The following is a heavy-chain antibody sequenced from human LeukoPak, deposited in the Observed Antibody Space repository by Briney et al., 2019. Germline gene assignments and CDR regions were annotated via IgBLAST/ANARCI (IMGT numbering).Heavy chain of an antibody. CDR2: IWYDGSNK. D-gene: IGHD6-13*01. Sequence: PGGSLRLSCAASGFTFSSYGMHWVRQAPGKGLEWVAVIWYDGSNKYYADSVKGRFTISRDNSKNTLYLQMNSLRAEDTAVYYCARDESGQQLAQPFFDYWGQGTLVTVSS. CDR3: ARDESGQQLAQPFFDY. V-gene: IGHV3-33*01. J-gene: IGHJ4*02. CDR1: GFTFSSYG.